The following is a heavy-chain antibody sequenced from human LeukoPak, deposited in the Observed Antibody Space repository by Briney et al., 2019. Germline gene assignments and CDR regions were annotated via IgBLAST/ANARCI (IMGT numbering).Heavy chain of an antibody. V-gene: IGHV4-34*01. CDR1: GESFSAYY. D-gene: IGHD3-10*01. CDR2: INHRGST. Sequence: SETLSLTCAVYGESFSAYYWSWIRQPPGKGLEWIGEINHRGSTNYNPSLKSRVTIAVDTSKNQFSLKLNSVTAADTAVYYCARVNGGSGGPDFDYWGHGTLVTVSS. CDR3: ARVNGGSGGPDFDY. J-gene: IGHJ4*01.